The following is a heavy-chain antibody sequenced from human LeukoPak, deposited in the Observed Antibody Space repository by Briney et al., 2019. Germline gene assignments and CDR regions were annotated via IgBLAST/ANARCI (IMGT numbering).Heavy chain of an antibody. J-gene: IGHJ5*02. CDR3: ARVDFRLPAANNWFDP. V-gene: IGHV4-59*01. D-gene: IGHD2-2*01. Sequence: SETLSLTCTVSGGSISSYYWSWIRQPPGKGLEWIGYIYYSGSTNYNPPLKSRVTISVDTSKNQFSLKLSSVTAADTAVYYCARVDFRLPAANNWFDPWGQGTLVTVSS. CDR1: GGSISSYY. CDR2: IYYSGST.